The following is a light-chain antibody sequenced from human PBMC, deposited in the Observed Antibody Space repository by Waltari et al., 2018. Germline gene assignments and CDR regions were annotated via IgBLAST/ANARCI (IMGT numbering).Light chain of an antibody. CDR3: QTGGHGTWV. Sequence: QQPEKGHLFLMKGNSDGSHTKGDEIPDRFSGSSSGAERYLTISSLQSEDEADYYCQTGGHGTWVFGGGTKLTVL. V-gene: IGLV4-69*01. CDR2: GNSDGSH. J-gene: IGLJ3*02.